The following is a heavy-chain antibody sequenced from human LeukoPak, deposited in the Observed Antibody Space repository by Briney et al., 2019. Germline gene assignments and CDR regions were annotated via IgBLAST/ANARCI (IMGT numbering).Heavy chain of an antibody. CDR1: GGSISSYY. Sequence: SETLSLTCTVSGGSISSYYWCWIRQPPGKGLEWIGYIYYSGSTNYNPSLKSRVTISVDTSKNQFSLKLSSVTAADTAVYYCARYQPLYGMDAWGQGTTVTVSS. V-gene: IGHV4-59*01. J-gene: IGHJ6*02. CDR3: ARYQPLYGMDA. CDR2: IYYSGST.